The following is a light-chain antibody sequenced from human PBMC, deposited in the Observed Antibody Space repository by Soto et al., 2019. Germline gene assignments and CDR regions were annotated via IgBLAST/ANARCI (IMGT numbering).Light chain of an antibody. CDR2: DSS. CDR3: QHRGTWPRYF. J-gene: IGKJ2*01. CDR1: QGVSSH. V-gene: IGKV3-11*01. Sequence: ETVLTQSPATLSLSPGAGAALSCRASQGVSSHLAWYQQKPGQAPRLLIYDSSKRATGIPARFSGGGSGTDFTLTISSLEPEDFAVYYCQHRGTWPRYFFGQGTKVVI.